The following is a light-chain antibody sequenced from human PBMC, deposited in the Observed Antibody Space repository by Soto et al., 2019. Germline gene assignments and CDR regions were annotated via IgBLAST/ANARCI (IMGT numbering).Light chain of an antibody. V-gene: IGLV2-14*03. Sequence: QSVLALPASVSGSPGQSITISCTGTSSDFGDFNYVFWYQQHPGKAPKLLIYDVSNRPSGVSNRFSGSKSGNTASLTISGLQPEDEADYYCSSYTTSNTRQIVFGTGTKVTVL. CDR2: DVS. CDR3: SSYTTSNTRQIV. J-gene: IGLJ1*01. CDR1: SSDFGDFNY.